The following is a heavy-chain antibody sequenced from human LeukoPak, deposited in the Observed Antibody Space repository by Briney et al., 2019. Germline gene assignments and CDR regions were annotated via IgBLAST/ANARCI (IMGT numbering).Heavy chain of an antibody. J-gene: IGHJ4*02. CDR3: ASSDYYDSSGYSFDY. Sequence: SETLSLTCTLSGGSVSIGSYYWSWIRQPPGNGLEWIGHIHYSGSTNYNPSLKSRVTILVDTSKNQFSLKLTSVTAADTAVYSCASSDYYDSSGYSFDYWGQGTLVIVSS. V-gene: IGHV4-61*01. CDR1: GGSVSIGSYY. CDR2: IHYSGST. D-gene: IGHD3-22*01.